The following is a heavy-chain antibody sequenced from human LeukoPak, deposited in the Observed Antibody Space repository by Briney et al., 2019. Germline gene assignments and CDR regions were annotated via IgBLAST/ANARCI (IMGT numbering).Heavy chain of an antibody. V-gene: IGHV1-2*02. J-gene: IGHJ4*02. CDR2: INPNSGGT. CDR3: ARGTYYYDSSGYFGFDY. Sequence: ASVKVSCKASGYTFTTYAMNWVRQAPGPGREWMGWINPNSGGTNYAQKFQGRVTMTRDTSISTAYMELSRLRSDDTAVYYCARGTYYYDSSGYFGFDYWGQGTLVTVSS. D-gene: IGHD3-22*01. CDR1: GYTFTTYA.